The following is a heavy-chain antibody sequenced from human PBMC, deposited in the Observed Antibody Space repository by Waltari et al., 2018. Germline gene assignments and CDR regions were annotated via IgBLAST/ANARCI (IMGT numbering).Heavy chain of an antibody. D-gene: IGHD1-26*01. CDR3: YYMDV. CDR1: GFSFNTYW. Sequence: EVQLLESGGGWVQVGGSLRLSCAASGFSFNTYWMTWVRQAPGKGIEWVANIKNDGSQTYYGDSVKGRFTISRDNAGNSLYLQMHSLRADTSTSYFYYYMDVWGKGTTVTVSS. V-gene: IGHV3-7*02. CDR2: IKNDGSQT. J-gene: IGHJ6*03.